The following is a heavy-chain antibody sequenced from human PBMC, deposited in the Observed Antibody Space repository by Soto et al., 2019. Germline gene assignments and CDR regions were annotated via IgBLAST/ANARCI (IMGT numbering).Heavy chain of an antibody. CDR1: GRSISEINSY. D-gene: IGHD5-12*01. V-gene: IGHV4-39*01. Sequence: NPSETPSLTCSVSGRSISEINSYWGWIRQTPGEGLEWIGTIHHTGSTYYNPSLKSRVIISLDTSKNQFSLKLSSVTAADTALYYCARPEGGYGSGYSWFDPWGQGTRVTVSS. J-gene: IGHJ5*02. CDR2: IHHTGST. CDR3: ARPEGGYGSGYSWFDP.